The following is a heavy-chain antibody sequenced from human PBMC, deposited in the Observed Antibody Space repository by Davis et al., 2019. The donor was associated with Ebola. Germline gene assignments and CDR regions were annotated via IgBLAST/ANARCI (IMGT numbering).Heavy chain of an antibody. D-gene: IGHD2-15*01. V-gene: IGHV3-23*01. CDR1: GFTFSSYT. J-gene: IGHJ4*02. Sequence: GESLKISCAASGFTFSSYTLNWVRQAPGKGLEWVSTIDDGSRETHYADSVKGRFTISRDDSRSTVFLQMNALRAEDTALYYCTTRLVNHFAYWGQGILVTVSS. CDR2: IDDGSRET. CDR3: TTRLVNHFAY.